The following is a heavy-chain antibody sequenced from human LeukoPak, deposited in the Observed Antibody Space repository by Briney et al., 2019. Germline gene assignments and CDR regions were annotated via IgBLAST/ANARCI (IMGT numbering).Heavy chain of an antibody. Sequence: GRSRRLSCAASGFTFSNYATSWVRQAPGRGLEWVSAVSGRDTSTYYTDSVKGRFTISRDNSKNTLYLQMNSLSAEDTAIYYCAKWGDYDVLSGYYDSDYWGQGTLVTVSS. D-gene: IGHD3-9*01. CDR2: VSGRDTST. CDR1: GFTFSNYA. J-gene: IGHJ4*02. CDR3: AKWGDYDVLSGYYDSDY. V-gene: IGHV3-23*01.